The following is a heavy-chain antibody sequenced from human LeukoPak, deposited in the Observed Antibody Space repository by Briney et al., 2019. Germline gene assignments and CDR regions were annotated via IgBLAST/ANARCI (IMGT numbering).Heavy chain of an antibody. D-gene: IGHD2-8*01. CDR2: IYYSGST. CDR3: ARGSPDCTNGVCYHYYYYYYMDV. Sequence: SETLSLTCTVSGGSISSGSYYWSWIRQPPGKGLEWIGYIYYSGSTNYNPSLKSRVTISVDTSKNQFSLKLSSVTAADTAVYYCARGSPDCTNGVCYHYYYYYYMDVWGKGTTVTVSS. J-gene: IGHJ6*03. V-gene: IGHV4-61*01. CDR1: GGSISSGSYY.